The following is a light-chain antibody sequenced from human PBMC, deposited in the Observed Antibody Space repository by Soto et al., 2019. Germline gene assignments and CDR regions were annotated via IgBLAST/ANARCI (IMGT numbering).Light chain of an antibody. CDR2: EVN. J-gene: IGLJ2*01. V-gene: IGLV2-8*01. CDR3: SSHAGSNNPVL. Sequence: QSALTQPPSASGSPGQSVTISCTGTNSDVGGHNYVSWYQQYPGKAPKLMIYEVNKRPSGVPDRFSGSKSGNTASLTVSGLQAEDEAGYSCSSHAGSNNPVLFGGGTKVTVL. CDR1: NSDVGGHNY.